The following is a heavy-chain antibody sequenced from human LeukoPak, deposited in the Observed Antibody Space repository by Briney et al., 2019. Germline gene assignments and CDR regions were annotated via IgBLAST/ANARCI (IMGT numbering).Heavy chain of an antibody. J-gene: IGHJ3*02. V-gene: IGHV3-30*01. Sequence: GRSLRLSCAASGFTFSSYAMHWVRQAPGKGLEWVAVISYDGSNKYYADSVKGRFTISRDNSKNTLYLQMNSLRAEDTAVYYCARDRIVVVPAAVTHDAFDIWGQGTMVTVSS. CDR1: GFTFSSYA. CDR3: ARDRIVVVPAAVTHDAFDI. D-gene: IGHD2-2*01. CDR2: ISYDGSNK.